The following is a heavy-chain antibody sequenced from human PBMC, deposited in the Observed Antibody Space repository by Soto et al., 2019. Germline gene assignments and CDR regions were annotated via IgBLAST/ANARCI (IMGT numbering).Heavy chain of an antibody. J-gene: IGHJ4*02. CDR2: ISSSGSTI. D-gene: IGHD1-26*01. Sequence: PGGSLRLSCAASGFSFNTSEMNWVRQAPGKGLEWVSYISSSGSTIYYADSVKGRFTVSRDNGKNSLYLQMNSLRAEDTAVYYCAYGGSCDYWGQGTQVTVSS. CDR1: GFSFNTSE. CDR3: AYGGSCDY. V-gene: IGHV3-48*03.